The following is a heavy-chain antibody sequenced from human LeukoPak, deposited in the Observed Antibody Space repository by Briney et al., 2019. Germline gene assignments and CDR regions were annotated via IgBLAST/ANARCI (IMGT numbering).Heavy chain of an antibody. CDR2: INTYGRVT. J-gene: IGHJ4*02. V-gene: IGHV3-74*01. D-gene: IGHD3-10*02. CDR3: IRETHVGLHLEY. Sequence: PGGSLRLSCAASGFTFPTYWLHWVRQVPGKGPVWVARINTYGRVTTYADSVKGRFTVSRDNAGNRLYLQMNDLRPEDTAVYYCIRETHVGLHLEYWGQGTLATVTS. CDR1: GFTFPTYW.